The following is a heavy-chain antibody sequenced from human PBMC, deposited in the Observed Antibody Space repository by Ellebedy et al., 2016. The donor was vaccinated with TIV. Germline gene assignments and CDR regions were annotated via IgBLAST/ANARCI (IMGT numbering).Heavy chain of an antibody. Sequence: GESLKISCAASGLTFSSHAMSWVRQAPGKGLEWVSSITESGGNTYYADSVKGRFTISRDNSKEPLCLQMNSLRAEDTAIYFCARDPVRVGPAFDVWGQGTMVTVSS. V-gene: IGHV3-23*01. CDR3: ARDPVRVGPAFDV. J-gene: IGHJ3*01. CDR2: ITESGGNT. D-gene: IGHD3-16*01. CDR1: GLTFSSHA.